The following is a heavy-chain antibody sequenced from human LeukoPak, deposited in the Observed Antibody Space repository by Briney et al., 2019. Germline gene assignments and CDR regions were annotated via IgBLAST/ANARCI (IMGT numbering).Heavy chain of an antibody. CDR1: GFTFSSYG. J-gene: IGHJ2*01. CDR2: ISYDGSNK. V-gene: IGHV3-30*18. D-gene: IGHD3-22*01. CDR3: AKTGDSSGYYNDWYFDL. Sequence: GGSLRLSCAASGFTFSSYGMHWVRQAPGKGLEWVAVISYDGSNKYYADSVKGRFTISRDNSKNTLYLQMNSLRAEDTAVYYCAKTGDSSGYYNDWYFDLWGRGTLVTVSS.